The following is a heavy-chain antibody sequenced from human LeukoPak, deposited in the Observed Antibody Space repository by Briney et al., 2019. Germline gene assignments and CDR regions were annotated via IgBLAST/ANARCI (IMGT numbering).Heavy chain of an antibody. J-gene: IGHJ4*02. CDR2: ISYDGSNK. CDR3: AKDRRFGELLKTYFDY. D-gene: IGHD3-10*01. CDR1: GFTFSSYG. Sequence: GGSLRLSCAASGFTFSSYGMHWVRQAPGKGLEWVALISYDGSNKYYADSVKGRFTISRDNSKNTLYLQMNSLRTQDTAVYYCAKDRRFGELLKTYFDYWGQGTLVTVSS. V-gene: IGHV3-30*18.